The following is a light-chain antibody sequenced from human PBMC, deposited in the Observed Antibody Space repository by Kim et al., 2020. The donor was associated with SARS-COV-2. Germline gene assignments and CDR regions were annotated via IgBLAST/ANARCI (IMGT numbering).Light chain of an antibody. CDR3: MQVIQWPNT. J-gene: IGKJ2*01. CDR1: QSLVHSDGNTF. CDR2: QVS. V-gene: IGKV2-30*02. Sequence: DVVMTQSPLSLPVTLGQPASISCRSSQSLVHSDGNTFLSWFQQRPGQSPRRLIYQVSNRDSGVPDRFSGSGSGTDFTLKISRMEAEDVGVYYCMQVIQWPNTFGQGTKLEI.